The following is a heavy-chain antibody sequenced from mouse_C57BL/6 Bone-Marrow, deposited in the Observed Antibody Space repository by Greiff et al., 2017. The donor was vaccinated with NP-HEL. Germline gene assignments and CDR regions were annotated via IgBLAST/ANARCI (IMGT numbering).Heavy chain of an antibody. Sequence: VQLQQSGPGLVKPSQSLSLTCSVTGYSITSGYYWNWIRQFPGNKLEWMGYISYDGSNNYNPSLKNRISITRDTSKNQFFLKLNSVTTEDTATYYCARDRRLAWFAYWGQGTLVTVSA. J-gene: IGHJ3*01. CDR3: ARDRRLAWFAY. CDR1: GYSITSGYY. CDR2: ISYDGSN. V-gene: IGHV3-6*01.